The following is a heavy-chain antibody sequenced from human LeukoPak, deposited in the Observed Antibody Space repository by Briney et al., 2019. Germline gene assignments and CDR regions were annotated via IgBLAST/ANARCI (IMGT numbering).Heavy chain of an antibody. CDR3: ARVVRGAVPGTGWFDP. CDR2: ISYSGST. CDR1: GGSISSGSYY. J-gene: IGHJ5*02. Sequence: PSETLSLTCTVSGGSISSGSYYWSWIRQPPGKGLEWIGYISYSGSTNYNPSLKSRVTISADTSKNQFSLKLSSVTAADTAVYYCARVVRGAVPGTGWFDPWGQGTLVTVST. D-gene: IGHD6-19*01. V-gene: IGHV4-61*01.